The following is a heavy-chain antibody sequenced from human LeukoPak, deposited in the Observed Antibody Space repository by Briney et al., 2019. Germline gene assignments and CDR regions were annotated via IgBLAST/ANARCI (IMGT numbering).Heavy chain of an antibody. J-gene: IGHJ4*02. CDR3: ARAHYYYGSGSYYRYYFDY. D-gene: IGHD3-10*01. CDR2: ISSSGSTI. CDR1: GFTFSSYE. V-gene: IGHV3-48*03. Sequence: GGSLRLSCAASGFTFSSYEMNWVRQAPGKGLEWVSYISSSGSTIYYADSVKGRFTIPRDNSKNTLYLQMNSLRAEDTAVYYCARAHYYYGSGSYYRYYFDYWGQGTLVTVSS.